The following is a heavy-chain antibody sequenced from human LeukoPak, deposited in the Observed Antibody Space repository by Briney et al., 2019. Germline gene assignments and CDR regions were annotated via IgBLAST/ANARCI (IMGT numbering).Heavy chain of an antibody. Sequence: SQTLSLTCTVSGGSISSCDYYWRWIRQPPGQGLEWIGYIYYSGSTYYNPSLKSRVTISVDTSKNQFSLKLSSVTAADTAVYYCARVGYSSSWRIYYYYMDVWGKGTTVTVSS. CDR1: GGSISSCDYY. CDR2: IYYSGST. CDR3: ARVGYSSSWRIYYYYMDV. V-gene: IGHV4-30-4*08. D-gene: IGHD6-13*01. J-gene: IGHJ6*03.